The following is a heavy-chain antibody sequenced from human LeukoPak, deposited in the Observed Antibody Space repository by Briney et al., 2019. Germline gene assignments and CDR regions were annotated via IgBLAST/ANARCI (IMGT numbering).Heavy chain of an antibody. J-gene: IGHJ4*02. CDR2: IYYSGST. CDR1: GGSISSSSYY. Sequence: SETLSLTCTVSGGSISSSSYYWGWIRQPPGKGLEWIGSIYYSGSTYYNPSLKSRVTISVDTSKNQFSLKLSSVTAADTAVYYCARGENESSGYYAFDYWGQGTRVTVSS. CDR3: ARGENESSGYYAFDY. D-gene: IGHD3-22*01. V-gene: IGHV4-39*07.